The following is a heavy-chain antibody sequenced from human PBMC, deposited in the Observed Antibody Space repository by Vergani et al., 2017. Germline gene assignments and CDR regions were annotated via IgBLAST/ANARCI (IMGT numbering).Heavy chain of an antibody. D-gene: IGHD2-2*01. CDR2: IYYSGST. CDR1: GGSISSSSYY. CDR3: ARQLDCSSTSGYDDGWFDP. J-gene: IGHJ5*02. Sequence: QLQLQESGPGLVKPSETLSLTCTVSGGSISSSSYYWGWIRQPPGKGLEWIGSIYYSGSTYYNLSLKSRVTISVDTSKNQFSLKLSSVTAADTAMYYCARQLDCSSTSGYDDGWFDPWGQGTLVTVSS. V-gene: IGHV4-39*01.